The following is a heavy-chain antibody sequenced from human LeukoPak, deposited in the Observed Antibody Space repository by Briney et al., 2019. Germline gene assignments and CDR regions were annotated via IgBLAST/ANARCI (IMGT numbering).Heavy chain of an antibody. CDR3: AREYSYGDLDY. Sequence: GGSLRLSCAASGFTFSSYWMSWLRQAPGKGLEWVANIKQDGSEKYYVDSVKGRFTISRDNAKNSLYLQMNSLRAEDTAVYYCAREYSYGDLDYWGQGTLVTVSS. CDR1: GFTFSSYW. J-gene: IGHJ4*02. D-gene: IGHD5-18*01. CDR2: IKQDGSEK. V-gene: IGHV3-7*01.